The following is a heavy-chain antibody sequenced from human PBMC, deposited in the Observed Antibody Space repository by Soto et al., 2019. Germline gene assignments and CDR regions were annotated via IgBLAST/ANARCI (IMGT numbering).Heavy chain of an antibody. D-gene: IGHD3-16*02. Sequence: EVQLLESGGGLVQPGGSLRLSCAASGFTFSSYAMSWVRQAPGKGLEWVSAISGSGGSTYYADSVKGRFTISRDNSKNTLYLQMNSLRAEDTAVYYCAKDQLLEYDYIWGSYRYTAHFDYWGQGTLVTVSS. V-gene: IGHV3-23*01. CDR3: AKDQLLEYDYIWGSYRYTAHFDY. J-gene: IGHJ4*02. CDR2: ISGSGGST. CDR1: GFTFSSYA.